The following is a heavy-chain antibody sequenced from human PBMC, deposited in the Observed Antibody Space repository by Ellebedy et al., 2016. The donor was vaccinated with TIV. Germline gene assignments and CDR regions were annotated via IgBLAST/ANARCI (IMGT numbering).Heavy chain of an antibody. J-gene: IGHJ5*02. Sequence: GESLKISCAASGFIFNNYAIHWVRQAPGKGLEWVAVMSFDGNNAYYADSVKGRFTISKDKSKNTLFLQMNSLRADDTAIYYCAKQSMSTMWRWFDPWGQGTLVTVSS. CDR2: MSFDGNNA. CDR3: AKQSMSTMWRWFDP. V-gene: IGHV3-30*18. D-gene: IGHD5/OR15-5a*01. CDR1: GFIFNNYA.